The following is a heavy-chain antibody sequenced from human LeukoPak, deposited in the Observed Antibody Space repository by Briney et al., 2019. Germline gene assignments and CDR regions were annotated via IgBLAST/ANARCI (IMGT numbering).Heavy chain of an antibody. CDR2: IYYSGST. Sequence: SETLSLTCTVSGGSISSSSYYWGWIRQPPGKWLEWIGSIYYSGSTYYTPSLKSRVTISVDTSKNQFSLKLSSVTAADTAVYYCASLGYSYGYPRHPFDYRGQGTLVTVSS. J-gene: IGHJ4*02. V-gene: IGHV4-39*01. D-gene: IGHD5-18*01. CDR3: ASLGYSYGYPRHPFDY. CDR1: GGSISSSSYY.